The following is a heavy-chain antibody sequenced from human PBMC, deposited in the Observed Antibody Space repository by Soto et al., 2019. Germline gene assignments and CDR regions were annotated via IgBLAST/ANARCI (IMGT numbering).Heavy chain of an antibody. Sequence: QVQLEQSGAEVKKHGSSVKVSCKASGGTLSDHGVAWLRQAPGQGLEWMGGTIPVFNTEKYAKKYQGRVTVTADKLTNIAYMELSRLISDDTACYFCARGVYGSGNYYTVPSAFDIWGQGTMVIVSS. J-gene: IGHJ3*02. CDR2: TIPVFNTE. CDR3: ARGVYGSGNYYTVPSAFDI. CDR1: GGTLSDHG. V-gene: IGHV1-69*06. D-gene: IGHD3-10*01.